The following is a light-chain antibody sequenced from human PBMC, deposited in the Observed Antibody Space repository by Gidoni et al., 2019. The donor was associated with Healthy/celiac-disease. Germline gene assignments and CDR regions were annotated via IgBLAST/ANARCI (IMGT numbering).Light chain of an antibody. V-gene: IGLV2-14*01. CDR2: EVS. CDR1: SSYVGGYNY. CDR3: SSYTSSSTVV. J-gene: IGLJ2*01. Sequence: QSALTQPASVSVSPGPSITISCTGTSSYVGGYNYVSWYQQHPGKAPKLMIYEVSNRPSGVSNRFSGSKSGNTASLTISGLQAEDEADYYCSSYTSSSTVVFGGGTKLTVL.